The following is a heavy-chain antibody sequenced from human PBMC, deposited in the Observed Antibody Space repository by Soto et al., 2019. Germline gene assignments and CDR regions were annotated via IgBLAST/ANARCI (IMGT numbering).Heavy chain of an antibody. J-gene: IGHJ6*02. Sequence: QVQLVQSGAEVKKPGASVKVSCKASGYTFTGYYMHWVRQAPGQGLEWMGWINPNSGGTNYAQKFQGWVTMTRDTSISTAYMELSRLRSDGTAVYYCARDGAYSSGWHYYYYGMDVWGQGTTVTVSS. CDR1: GYTFTGYY. CDR2: INPNSGGT. V-gene: IGHV1-2*04. CDR3: ARDGAYSSGWHYYYYGMDV. D-gene: IGHD6-19*01.